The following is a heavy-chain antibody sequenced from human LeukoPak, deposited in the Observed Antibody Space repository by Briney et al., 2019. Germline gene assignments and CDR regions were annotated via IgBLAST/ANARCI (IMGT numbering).Heavy chain of an antibody. CDR3: ARDSAAAAIFDY. V-gene: IGHV1-69*05. J-gene: IGHJ4*02. Sequence: SVKVSCKASGGTFSSYAISWVRQAPGQGLEWMGGIIPIFGTANYAQKFQGRVTMTRDTSTSTVYMELSSLRSEDTAVYYCARDSAAAAIFDYWGQGTLVTVSS. CDR1: GGTFSSYA. D-gene: IGHD6-13*01. CDR2: IIPIFGTA.